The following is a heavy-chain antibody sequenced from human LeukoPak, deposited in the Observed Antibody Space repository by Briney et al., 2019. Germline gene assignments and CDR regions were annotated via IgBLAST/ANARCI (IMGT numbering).Heavy chain of an antibody. V-gene: IGHV3-30-3*01. CDR2: ISYDGSNK. CDR3: ARYYYDSSGYYYFDY. D-gene: IGHD3-22*01. J-gene: IGHJ4*02. Sequence: GGSLRLSCAASGFTFNNYAMRWVRQAPGKGLEWVAVISYDGSNKYYADSVKGRFTISRDNSKNTLYLQMNSLRAEDTAVYYCARYYYDSSGYYYFDYWGQGTLVTVSS. CDR1: GFTFNNYA.